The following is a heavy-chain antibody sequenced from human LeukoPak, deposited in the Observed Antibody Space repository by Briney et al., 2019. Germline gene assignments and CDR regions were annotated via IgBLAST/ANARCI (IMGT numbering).Heavy chain of an antibody. CDR2: IYHSGST. CDR3: ARVTGYMIEDYFDY. J-gene: IGHJ4*02. D-gene: IGHD3-22*01. V-gene: IGHV4-4*02. CDR1: GGSISSSNW. Sequence: SETLSLTCAVSGGSISSSNWWSWVRQPPGKGLEWIGEIYHSGSTNYNPSLKSRVTISVDKSKNQFSLRLRSVTAADTAVYYCARVTGYMIEDYFDYWGQGTLVTVSS.